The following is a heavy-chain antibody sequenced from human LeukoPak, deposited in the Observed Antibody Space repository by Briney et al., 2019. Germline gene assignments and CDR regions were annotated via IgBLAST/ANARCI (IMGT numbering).Heavy chain of an antibody. Sequence: SETLSLTCAVYGGSFSGYYWSWIRQPPGKGLEWIGEINHSGSTNYNPSLKSRVTISVDASKNQFSLKLSSVTAADTAVYYCASIAVAGTPSSDYWGQGTLVTVSS. CDR3: ASIAVAGTPSSDY. CDR1: GGSFSGYY. J-gene: IGHJ4*02. V-gene: IGHV4-34*01. D-gene: IGHD6-19*01. CDR2: INHSGST.